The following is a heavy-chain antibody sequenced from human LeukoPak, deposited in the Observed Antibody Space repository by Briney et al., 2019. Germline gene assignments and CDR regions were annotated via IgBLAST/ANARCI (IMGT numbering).Heavy chain of an antibody. J-gene: IGHJ4*02. D-gene: IGHD3-10*01. Sequence: GGSLRLSCAASGFSVSSNYMSWVRQPPGKGLEWVSFIYSGGSTYYPDSVKGRFTFSRDNSKNMLYLQMNSLRAEDTAVYYCAKESHYDSGAYYVDYWGQGTLVTVSS. CDR3: AKESHYDSGAYYVDY. V-gene: IGHV3-53*01. CDR1: GFSVSSNY. CDR2: IYSGGST.